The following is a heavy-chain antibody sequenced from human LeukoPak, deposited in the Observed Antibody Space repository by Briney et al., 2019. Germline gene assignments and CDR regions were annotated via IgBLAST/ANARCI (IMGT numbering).Heavy chain of an antibody. Sequence: SETLSLTCTVSGGSISSYYWSWIRQPAGKGLEWIGYIHYSGSTNYSPSLKSRVTMSVDTSKNQFSLQLSSVTAADTAVYYCARTRGEGYYYYYYMDVWGKGTMVTVSS. D-gene: IGHD3-16*01. J-gene: IGHJ6*03. CDR2: IHYSGST. V-gene: IGHV4-59*12. CDR1: GGSISSYY. CDR3: ARTRGEGYYYYYYMDV.